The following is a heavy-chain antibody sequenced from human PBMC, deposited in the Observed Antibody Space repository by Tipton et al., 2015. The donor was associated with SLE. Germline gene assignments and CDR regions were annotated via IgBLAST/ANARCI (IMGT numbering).Heavy chain of an antibody. V-gene: IGHV3-64D*08. CDR1: GFTFSSYA. J-gene: IGHJ4*02. Sequence: SLRLSCAASGFTFSSYAMSWVRQAPGKGLEWVSAISSNGGSTYYADSVKGRFTISRDNSKNTLYLQMSSLRAEDTAVYYCVKDIHQVTTGTPLAYWGRETLVTVSS. CDR2: ISSNGGST. D-gene: IGHD4-17*01. CDR3: VKDIHQVTTGTPLAY.